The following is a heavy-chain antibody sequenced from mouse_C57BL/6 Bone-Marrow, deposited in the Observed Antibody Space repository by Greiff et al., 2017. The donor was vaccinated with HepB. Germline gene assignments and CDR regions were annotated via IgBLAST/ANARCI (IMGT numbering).Heavy chain of an antibody. CDR3: ARHLYYDYDEGYAMDY. V-gene: IGHV5-6*01. J-gene: IGHJ4*01. Sequence: EVQVVESGGDLVKPGGSLKLSCAASGFTFSSYGMSWVRQTPDKRLEWVATISSGGSYTYYPDSVKGRFTISRDNAKNTLYLQMSSLKSEDTAMYYCARHLYYDYDEGYAMDYWGQGTSVTVSS. D-gene: IGHD2-4*01. CDR1: GFTFSSYG. CDR2: ISSGGSYT.